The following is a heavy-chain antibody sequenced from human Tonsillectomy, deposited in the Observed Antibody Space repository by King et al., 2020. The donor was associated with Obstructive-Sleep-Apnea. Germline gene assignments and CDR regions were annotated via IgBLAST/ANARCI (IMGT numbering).Heavy chain of an antibody. V-gene: IGHV3-23*04. CDR3: VKDSDYNSGGYNYPEY. J-gene: IGHJ4*02. CDR1: GFSFSRYA. CDR2: ISGSGGST. Sequence: VQLVESGGGLVQPGGSLRLSCAASGFSFSRYALTWVRLAPGKGLQWVSAISGSGGSTYYKDSVKGRFTISRDNSKNTLYLQMSSLRVEDTAMYHCVKDSDYNSGGYNYPEYWGQGTLVTVSS. D-gene: IGHD3-22*01.